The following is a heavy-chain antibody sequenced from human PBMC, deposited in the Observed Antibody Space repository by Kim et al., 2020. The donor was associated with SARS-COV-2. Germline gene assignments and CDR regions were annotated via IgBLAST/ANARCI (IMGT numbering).Heavy chain of an antibody. CDR3: VGFEPEYNWNAERNDAFDI. D-gene: IGHD1-1*01. V-gene: IGHV4-34*01. Sequence: SETLSLTCAVYGGSFSGYYWSWIRQPPGKGLEWIGEINHSGSTNYNPSLKSRVTISVDTSKNQFSLKLSSVTAADTAVYYCVGFEPEYNWNAERNDAFDIWGQGTMVTVSS. CDR2: INHSGST. CDR1: GGSFSGYY. J-gene: IGHJ3*02.